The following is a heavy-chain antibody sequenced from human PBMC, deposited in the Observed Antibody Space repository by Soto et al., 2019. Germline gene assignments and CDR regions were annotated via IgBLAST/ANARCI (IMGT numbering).Heavy chain of an antibody. CDR3: ARDHCNNGICYQRYLDP. CDR1: GGSIDSSDFQ. CDR2: LSFSGRT. V-gene: IGHV4-30-4*01. J-gene: IGHJ5*02. Sequence: SETLSLTCNISGGSIDSSDFQWSWLRQPPGKGLEWIGFLSFSGRTNYNSSLRSRVTISADTSKTLFFLSLTSVTAADTAVYYCARDHCNNGICYQRYLDPWGQGSLVTVSS. D-gene: IGHD2-8*01.